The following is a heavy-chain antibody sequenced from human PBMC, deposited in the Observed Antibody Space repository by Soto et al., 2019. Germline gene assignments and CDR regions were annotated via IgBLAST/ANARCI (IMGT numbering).Heavy chain of an antibody. J-gene: IGHJ5*02. CDR1: GYTFTSYG. Sequence: GASVKVSCKASGYTFTSYGISWVRQAPGQGLEWMGWISAYNGNTNYAQKLQGRVTMTTDTSTSTAYMELRSLRSDDTAVYYCARDTKSIAARPWWFDPWGQGTRVIVS. CDR3: ARDTKSIAARPWWFDP. V-gene: IGHV1-18*01. CDR2: ISAYNGNT. D-gene: IGHD6-6*01.